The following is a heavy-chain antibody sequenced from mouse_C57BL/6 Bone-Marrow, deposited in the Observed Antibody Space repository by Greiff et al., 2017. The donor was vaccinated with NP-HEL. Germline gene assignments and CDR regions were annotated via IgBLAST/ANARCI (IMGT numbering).Heavy chain of an antibody. D-gene: IGHD2-3*01. CDR1: GYTFTDYE. V-gene: IGHV1-15*01. J-gene: IGHJ2*01. CDR3: SRWLLRSYYFDY. Sequence: VQLQQSGAELVRPGASVTLSCKASGYTFTDYEMHWVKQTPVHGLEWIGAIDPETGGTAYNQKFKGKAILTADKSSSTAYMELRSLTSEDSAVYYCSRWLLRSYYFDYWGQGTTLTVSS. CDR2: IDPETGGT.